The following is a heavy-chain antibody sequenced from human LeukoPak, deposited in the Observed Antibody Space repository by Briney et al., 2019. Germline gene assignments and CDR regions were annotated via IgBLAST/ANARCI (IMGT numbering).Heavy chain of an antibody. D-gene: IGHD5-12*01. Sequence: PGGSLRLSCAASRFTFSSYSMSWVRQAPGKGLEWVSAISGSGGSTYYADSVKGRFTISRDNSKNTLYLQMNSLRAEDTAVYYCAKTLIGYDTDNFDYWGQGTLVTVSS. J-gene: IGHJ4*02. CDR2: ISGSGGST. V-gene: IGHV3-23*01. CDR3: AKTLIGYDTDNFDY. CDR1: RFTFSSYS.